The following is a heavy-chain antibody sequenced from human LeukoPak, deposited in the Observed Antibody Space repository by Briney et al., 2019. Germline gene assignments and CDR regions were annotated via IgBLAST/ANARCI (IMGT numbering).Heavy chain of an antibody. Sequence: GGSLRLSCAASGFTFSSYAMSWVRQAPGKGLEWVSAISGSGGSTYYADSVKGRFTISRDNSKNTLYLQMNSLRVEDTAVYYCARDSSGWYHWFDPWGQGTLVIVSS. CDR2: ISGSGGST. D-gene: IGHD6-19*01. V-gene: IGHV3-23*01. CDR3: ARDSSGWYHWFDP. CDR1: GFTFSSYA. J-gene: IGHJ5*02.